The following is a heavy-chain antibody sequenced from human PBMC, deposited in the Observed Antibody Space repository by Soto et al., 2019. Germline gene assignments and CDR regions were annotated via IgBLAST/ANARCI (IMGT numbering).Heavy chain of an antibody. D-gene: IGHD6-19*01. CDR1: GFTFSSYG. V-gene: IGHV3-30*18. J-gene: IGHJ4*02. CDR2: ISYDGSNK. CDR3: AKALGYSSGWSNFDY. Sequence: GGSLRLSCAASGFTFSSYGMHWVRQAPGKGLEWVAVISYDGSNKYYADSVKGRFTISRDNSKNTLYLQMNSLRAEDTAVYYCAKALGYSSGWSNFDYWGQGTLVTVSS.